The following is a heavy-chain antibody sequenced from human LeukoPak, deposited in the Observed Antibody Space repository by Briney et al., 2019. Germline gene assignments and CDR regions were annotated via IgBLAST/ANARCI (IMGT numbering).Heavy chain of an antibody. CDR1: GGSFSGYY. CDR3: ARGVYQLLFPYFDY. J-gene: IGHJ4*02. CDR2: INHSGST. V-gene: IGHV4-34*01. D-gene: IGHD2-2*01. Sequence: SETLSLTCAVYGGSFSGYYWSWIRQPPGKGLEWIGEINHSGSTNYNPSLKSRVTISVDTSKNQFSLKLSSVTAADTAVYYCARGVYQLLFPYFDYWGQGTLVTVSS.